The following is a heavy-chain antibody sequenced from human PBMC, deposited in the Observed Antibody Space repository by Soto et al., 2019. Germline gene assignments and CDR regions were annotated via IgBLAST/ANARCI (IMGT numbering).Heavy chain of an antibody. V-gene: IGHV3-7*03. Sequence: AGGSLRLSCAASGFTFSSYWMSWVRQAPGKGLEWVANIKQDGSEKYYVDSVKGRFTISRDNAKNSLYLQMNSLRAEDTAVYYCARDRPRRMVRGVISWFDPWGQGTLVTVSS. J-gene: IGHJ5*02. CDR3: ARDRPRRMVRGVISWFDP. CDR1: GFTFSSYW. D-gene: IGHD3-10*01. CDR2: IKQDGSEK.